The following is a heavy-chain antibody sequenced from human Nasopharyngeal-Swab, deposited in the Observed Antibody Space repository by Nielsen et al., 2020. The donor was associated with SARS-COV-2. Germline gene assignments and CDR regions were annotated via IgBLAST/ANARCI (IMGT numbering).Heavy chain of an antibody. D-gene: IGHD6-13*01. Sequence: GGSLRLSCAASGFTFSSYAMHWVRQAPGKGLEWVAVISYDGSKEYYADSVKGRFTISRDNSKNTLYLQMNSLRAEDTAVYYCARDQGSSWYTYYYYYGMDVWGQGTTVTVSS. V-gene: IGHV3-30-3*01. CDR3: ARDQGSSWYTYYYYYGMDV. J-gene: IGHJ6*02. CDR2: ISYDGSKE. CDR1: GFTFSSYA.